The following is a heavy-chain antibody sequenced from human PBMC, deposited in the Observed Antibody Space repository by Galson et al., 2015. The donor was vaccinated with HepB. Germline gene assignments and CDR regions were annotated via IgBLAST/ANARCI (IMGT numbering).Heavy chain of an antibody. CDR1: GGTFSSHT. J-gene: IGHJ6*02. V-gene: IGHV1-69*02. CDR3: ARGLLSGYDLHNYYYYGMDV. Sequence: SVKVSCKASGGTFSSHTISWVRQAPGQGLEWMGRIIPILGIANYAQKFQGRVTITADKSTSTAYMELSSLRSEDTAVYYCARGLLSGYDLHNYYYYGMDVWGQGTTVTVSS. CDR2: IIPILGIA. D-gene: IGHD5-12*01.